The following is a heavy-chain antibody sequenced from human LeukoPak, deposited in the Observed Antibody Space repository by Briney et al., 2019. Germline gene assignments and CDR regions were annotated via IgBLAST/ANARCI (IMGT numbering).Heavy chain of an antibody. CDR3: ARDRDSRRWPDAVDI. CDR2: ISSSSSYI. D-gene: IGHD6-13*01. V-gene: IGHV3-21*01. Sequence: GRSLRLSCAASGFTFSSYRMDWVRQPPGKGLEWVSSISSSSSYIYYADSVKGRFTISRDNAKYSLYLQMDSLRAEDKAVYYCARDRDSRRWPDAVDIWCQETMVTVSS. J-gene: IGHJ3*02. CDR1: GFTFSSYR.